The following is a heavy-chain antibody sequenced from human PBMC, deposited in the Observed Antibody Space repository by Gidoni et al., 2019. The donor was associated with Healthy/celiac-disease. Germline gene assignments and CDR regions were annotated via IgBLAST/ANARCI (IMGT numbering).Heavy chain of an antibody. V-gene: IGHV3-21*01. J-gene: IGHJ4*02. D-gene: IGHD3-16*01. CDR3: ARCLGDFNAFDY. CDR2: ISSSSSYI. Sequence: EVQLVESGGGLVKPGGSLSLSCEASGFTFSSYSMNWVRQAPGKGLEWVSSISSSSSYIYYADSVKGRVTISRDNAKNSLYLQMNSLRAEDTAVYYCARCLGDFNAFDYWGQGTLVTVSS. CDR1: GFTFSSYS.